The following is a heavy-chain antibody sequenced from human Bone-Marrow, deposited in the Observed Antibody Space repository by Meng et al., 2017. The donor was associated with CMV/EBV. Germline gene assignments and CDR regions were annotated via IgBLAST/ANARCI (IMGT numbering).Heavy chain of an antibody. J-gene: IGHJ4*02. CDR1: GFTFDDYT. CDR2: ISWDGGST. D-gene: IGHD6-19*01. CDR3: ARETSGWPHIDY. V-gene: IGHV3-43*01. Sequence: GESLKISCAASGFTFDDYTMHWVRQPPGKGLDWVSLISWDGGSTFYADSVKGRFTISRDNSKNSLYLQMNSLRAEDTAVYYCARETSGWPHIDYWGQGTLVTVSS.